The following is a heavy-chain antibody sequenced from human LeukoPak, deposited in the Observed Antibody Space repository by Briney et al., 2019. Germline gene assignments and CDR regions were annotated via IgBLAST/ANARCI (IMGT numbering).Heavy chain of an antibody. CDR3: ARQQIYVDTGLVDYFDY. Sequence: PSETLSLTCTVSGGSISSGSYYWSWIRQPAGKGLEWIGPIYTSGSTNYNPSLKSRVTISVDTSKNQFSLKLSSVTAADTAVYYCARQQIYVDTGLVDYFDYWGQGILVTVSS. D-gene: IGHD5-18*01. J-gene: IGHJ4*02. CDR2: IYTSGST. V-gene: IGHV4-61*02. CDR1: GGSISSGSYY.